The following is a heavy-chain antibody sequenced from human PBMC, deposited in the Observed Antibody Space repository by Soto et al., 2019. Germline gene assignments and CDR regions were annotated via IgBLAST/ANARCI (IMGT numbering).Heavy chain of an antibody. V-gene: IGHV3-30*18. CDR2: ISYDGSNK. J-gene: IGHJ6*03. CDR3: AKDGRSITIFGVNYYYYYMDV. Sequence: GGSLRLSCAASGFTFSSYGMHWVRQAPGKGLEWVAVISYDGSNKYYADSVKGRFTISRDNSKNTLYLQMNSLRAEDTAVYYCAKDGRSITIFGVNYYYYYMDVWGKGTTVTVSS. D-gene: IGHD3-3*01. CDR1: GFTFSSYG.